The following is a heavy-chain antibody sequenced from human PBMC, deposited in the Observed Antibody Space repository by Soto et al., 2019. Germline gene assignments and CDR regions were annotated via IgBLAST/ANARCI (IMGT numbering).Heavy chain of an antibody. D-gene: IGHD4-17*01. J-gene: IGHJ4*02. Sequence: QVQLVDSGGGVVQPGRSLRLSCAASGFTFSNYAMHWVRQAPGKGLEWVAVIAYDGSNKYYADSVKGRFTISRDNSKNTVYLQMNSLRAEDTAVYFCARDFFSTVTAVDYWGQGTQVTASS. CDR2: IAYDGSNK. CDR3: ARDFFSTVTAVDY. CDR1: GFTFSNYA. V-gene: IGHV3-30-3*01.